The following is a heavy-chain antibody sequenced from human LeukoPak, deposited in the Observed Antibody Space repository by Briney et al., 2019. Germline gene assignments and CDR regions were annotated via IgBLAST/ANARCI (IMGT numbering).Heavy chain of an antibody. V-gene: IGHV3-53*01. CDR2: IYSGGST. J-gene: IGHJ3*02. Sequence: PGGSLRLSCAASGFTVSSNYMSWVRQAPGKGLEWVSIIYSGGSTFYADSVKGRFTISRDNSKSTLYLQMNSLRAEDTAVYYCARGGSYLSAFDIWGQGTMVTVSS. CDR1: GFTVSSNY. D-gene: IGHD1-26*01. CDR3: ARGGSYLSAFDI.